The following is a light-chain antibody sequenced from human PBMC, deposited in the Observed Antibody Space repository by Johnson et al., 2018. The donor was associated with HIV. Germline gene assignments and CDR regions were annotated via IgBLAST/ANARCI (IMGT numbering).Light chain of an antibody. V-gene: IGLV1-51*01. J-gene: IGLJ1*01. CDR2: DNN. CDR3: GTWDSSLNALYG. Sequence: QSVLTQPPSVSAAPGQMVSISCSGSSSNIGKNYVSWYQQFPGTAPKLLIHDNNKRPSGIPDRFSGSKSGTSATLGITGLQTGDEADYYCGTWDSSLNALYGFGTGTKVTVL. CDR1: SSNIGKNY.